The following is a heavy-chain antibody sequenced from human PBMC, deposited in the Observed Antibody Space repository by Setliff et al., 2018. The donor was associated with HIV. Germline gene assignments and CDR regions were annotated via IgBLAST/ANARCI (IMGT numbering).Heavy chain of an antibody. V-gene: IGHV1-18*01. Sequence: ASVKVSCKASGGTFSDSAINWVRQAPGQGLEWMGWISAYNRNVNYSQKVQGRVTMTTDTSTSTAYMELKNLKSDDTAVYYCARVLDPGIAVATHAFDIWGQGTMVTVSS. CDR2: ISAYNRNV. D-gene: IGHD6-19*01. J-gene: IGHJ3*02. CDR3: ARVLDPGIAVATHAFDI. CDR1: GGTFSDSA.